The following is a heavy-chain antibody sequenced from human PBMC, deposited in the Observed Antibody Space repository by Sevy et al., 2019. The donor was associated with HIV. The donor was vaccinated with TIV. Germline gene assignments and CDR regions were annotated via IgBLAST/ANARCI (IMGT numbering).Heavy chain of an antibody. Sequence: GGSLRLSCVVSGFTFSSYAMSWVRQAPGKGLEWVSLISGSDGSTYYADAVKGRFTISRDSSKNTLYLQMNSLRAEDMAIYYCAKHLGGTYRGDFDYWGQGTLVTVSS. CDR3: AKHLGGTYRGDFDY. CDR2: ISGSDGST. J-gene: IGHJ4*02. V-gene: IGHV3-23*01. CDR1: GFTFSSYA. D-gene: IGHD1-26*01.